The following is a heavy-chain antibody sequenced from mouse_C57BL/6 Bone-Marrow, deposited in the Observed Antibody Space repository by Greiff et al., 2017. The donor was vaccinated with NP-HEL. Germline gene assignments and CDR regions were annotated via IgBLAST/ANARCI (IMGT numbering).Heavy chain of an antibody. J-gene: IGHJ2*01. D-gene: IGHD2-2*01. CDR3: AREEGLWLRRGYYFDY. V-gene: IGHV1-19*01. CDR1: GYTFTDYY. Sequence: VQLKQSGPVLVKPGASVKMSCKASGYTFTDYYMNWVKQSHGKSLEWIGVINPYNGGTSYNQKFKGKATLTVDKSSSTAYMELNSLTSEDSAVYYCAREEGLWLRRGYYFDYWGQGTTLTVSS. CDR2: INPYNGGT.